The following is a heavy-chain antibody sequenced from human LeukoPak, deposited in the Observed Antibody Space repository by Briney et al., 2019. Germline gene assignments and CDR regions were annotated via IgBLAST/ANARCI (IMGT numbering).Heavy chain of an antibody. V-gene: IGHV4-4*07. CDR1: GDSISSFY. CDR2: VYVSGTT. CDR3: ARGDGNFHF. J-gene: IGHJ1*01. D-gene: IGHD3-9*01. Sequence: SETLSLTCTVSGDSISSFYWSWIRQSAGKGLEWIGRVYVSGTTTYNPSLQSRVSMSVDKSKNQVPLKLSSVTAADTAVYYCARGDGNFHFWGQGTLVIVSS.